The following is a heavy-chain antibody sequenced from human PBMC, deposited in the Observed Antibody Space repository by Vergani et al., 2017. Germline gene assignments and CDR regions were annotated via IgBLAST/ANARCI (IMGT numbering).Heavy chain of an antibody. D-gene: IGHD2-2*02. Sequence: QVQLVESGGGVVQPGRSLRLSCAASGFTFSSYAMHWVRQAPGTGLEWVAVISYDGSNKYYADSMKGRFTISRDNSKNTLYLQMNSLRAEDTAVYYCARDGRYCSSTSCYTGFYYDYYVDVWGKGTTVTVSS. V-gene: IGHV3-30-3*01. CDR3: ARDGRYCSSTSCYTGFYYDYYVDV. CDR1: GFTFSSYA. CDR2: ISYDGSNK. J-gene: IGHJ6*03.